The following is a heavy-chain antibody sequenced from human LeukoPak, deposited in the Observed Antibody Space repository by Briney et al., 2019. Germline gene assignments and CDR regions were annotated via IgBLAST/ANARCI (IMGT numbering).Heavy chain of an antibody. CDR1: GGSISSYY. V-gene: IGHV4-59*01. Sequence: SETLSLTCTVSGGSISSYYWSWIRQPPGKGLEWIGYIYYSGSTNYNPSLKSRVTISVDTSKNQFSLKLSSVTAADTAVYYCVRTVVTAAWYYFDYWGQGTLVTVSS. CDR3: VRTVVTAAWYYFDY. D-gene: IGHD2-21*02. CDR2: IYYSGST. J-gene: IGHJ4*02.